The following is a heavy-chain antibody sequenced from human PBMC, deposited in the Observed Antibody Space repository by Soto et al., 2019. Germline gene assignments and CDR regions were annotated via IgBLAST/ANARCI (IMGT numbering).Heavy chain of an antibody. Sequence: QVKLVESGGGVVQPGRSLRLSCAASGFTFRSHGMHWVRQAPGKGLEWVAVIWYDGSHQYYGDSVKGRFTISRDNSKNTLSLRMNSLRAEDTAIYYCAREGYGGEVPFDCWGQGTLVTVSS. CDR2: IWYDGSHQ. J-gene: IGHJ4*02. D-gene: IGHD2-21*01. CDR1: GFTFRSHG. CDR3: AREGYGGEVPFDC. V-gene: IGHV3-33*01.